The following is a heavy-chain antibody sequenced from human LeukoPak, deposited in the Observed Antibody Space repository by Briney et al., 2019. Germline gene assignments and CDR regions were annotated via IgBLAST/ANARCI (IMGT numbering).Heavy chain of an antibody. Sequence: SATLSLTCPVSGGSISSYYWSWIRQPPGKGLEWIGYIYYSGSTSYNPSLKSRVTISVDTSQNQFSLKLSSVTAADTAVYYCAREEALGSGSFDYWGLGTLVTVSS. CDR1: GGSISSYY. CDR2: IYYSGST. V-gene: IGHV4-59*01. CDR3: AREEALGSGSFDY. D-gene: IGHD1-26*01. J-gene: IGHJ4*02.